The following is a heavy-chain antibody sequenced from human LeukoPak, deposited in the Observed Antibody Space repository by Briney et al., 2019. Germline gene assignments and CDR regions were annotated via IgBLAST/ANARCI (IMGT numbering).Heavy chain of an antibody. CDR2: IDWDDDK. CDR1: GFSLSTRGMR. CDR3: ARTWRIRPFDY. V-gene: IGHV2-70*04. D-gene: IGHD3-3*02. J-gene: IGHJ4*02. Sequence: SGPTLVNPTQTLTLTCTFSGFSLSTRGMRVSWIRQPPGKALEWLSRIDWDDDKFYSTSLKTRLTISKDTSKNQVVLTMTNMAPVDTAPYYCARTWRIRPFDYWGQGTLVTVSS.